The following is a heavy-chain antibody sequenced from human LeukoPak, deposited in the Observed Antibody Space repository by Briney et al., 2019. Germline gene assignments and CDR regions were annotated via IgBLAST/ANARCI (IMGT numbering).Heavy chain of an antibody. Sequence: GASVKVSCKASGYTFTSYGISWVRQAPGQGLEWMGWISAYNGNTNYAQKLQGRVTMTTDTSTSTAYMELRSLRSDDTAVYYCARVDGSGSYYNPGDYWGQGTLVTVPS. D-gene: IGHD3-10*01. V-gene: IGHV1-18*01. CDR3: ARVDGSGSYYNPGDY. CDR2: ISAYNGNT. CDR1: GYTFTSYG. J-gene: IGHJ4*02.